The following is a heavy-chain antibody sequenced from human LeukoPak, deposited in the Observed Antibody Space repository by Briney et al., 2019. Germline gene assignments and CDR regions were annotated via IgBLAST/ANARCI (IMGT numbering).Heavy chain of an antibody. V-gene: IGHV3-15*01. D-gene: IGHD5-12*01. CDR3: TTDLDSSGYDFFFDY. CDR2: IKSKTDGGTT. Sequence: GGSLRLSCAASGFTFSNAWMSWVRQAPGKGLEWVGRIKSKTDGGTTDYAAPVKGRFTISRDDSKNTLYLQMNSLKTEDTAVYYCTTDLDSSGYDFFFDYWGQGTLVTVSP. J-gene: IGHJ4*02. CDR1: GFTFSNAW.